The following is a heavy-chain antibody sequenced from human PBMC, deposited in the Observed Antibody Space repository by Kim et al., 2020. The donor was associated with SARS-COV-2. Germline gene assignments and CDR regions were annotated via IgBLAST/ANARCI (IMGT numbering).Heavy chain of an antibody. D-gene: IGHD1-20*01. V-gene: IGHV3-23*01. J-gene: IGHJ4*02. Sequence: GGRTYYASYVKGLFTISRDNSKNTLYLQMNNLRGEDTAIYYCALNWNCDYWGQGTLVTVSS. CDR2: GGRT. CDR3: ALNWNCDY.